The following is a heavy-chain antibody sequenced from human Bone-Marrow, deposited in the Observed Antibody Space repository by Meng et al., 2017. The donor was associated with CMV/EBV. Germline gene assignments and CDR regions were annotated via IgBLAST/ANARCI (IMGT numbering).Heavy chain of an antibody. D-gene: IGHD6-19*01. Sequence: QVQRVQSGGEVKKPGASVKVSCKASGYTFTGYYMHWVRQAPGQGLEWMGWINPNSGGTNYAQKFQGRVTMTRDTSISTAYMELSRLRSDDTAVYYCARDKVASSGWYDYWGQGTLVTVSS. CDR1: GYTFTGYY. CDR3: ARDKVASSGWYDY. V-gene: IGHV1-2*02. J-gene: IGHJ4*02. CDR2: INPNSGGT.